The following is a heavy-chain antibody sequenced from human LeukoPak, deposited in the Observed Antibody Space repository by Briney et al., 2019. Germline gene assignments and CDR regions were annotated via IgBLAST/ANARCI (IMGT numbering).Heavy chain of an antibody. CDR3: ARGGDPPTYLFQYMDV. J-gene: IGHJ6*03. CDR1: GFAFSNYS. D-gene: IGHD3-16*01. V-gene: IGHV3-21*01. Sequence: GGSLRLSCAASGFAFSNYSMTWVRQAPGKGLEWVSSISSSSAYIYYADSVKGRFTISRDNAKNSLYLQMNSLRAEDTAVYYCARGGDPPTYLFQYMDVRGKGTPVTVSS. CDR2: ISSSSAYI.